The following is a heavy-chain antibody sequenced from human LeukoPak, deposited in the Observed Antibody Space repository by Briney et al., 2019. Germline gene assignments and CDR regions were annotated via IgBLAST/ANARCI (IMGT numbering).Heavy chain of an antibody. Sequence: PGGSLRLSCAASGLTFSSYSMNWVRQAPGKGLEWVSSISSSSSYIYYADSVKGRLTISRDNAKNSLYLQMNSLRAEDTAVYYCARKRTVTTAQGAFDIWGQGTMVTVSS. J-gene: IGHJ3*02. CDR1: GLTFSSYS. D-gene: IGHD4-17*01. V-gene: IGHV3-21*01. CDR3: ARKRTVTTAQGAFDI. CDR2: ISSSSSYI.